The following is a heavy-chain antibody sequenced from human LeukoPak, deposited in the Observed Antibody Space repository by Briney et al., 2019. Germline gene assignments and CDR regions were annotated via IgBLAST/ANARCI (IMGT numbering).Heavy chain of an antibody. J-gene: IGHJ5*02. V-gene: IGHV1-2*02. Sequence: ASVKVSCKASGYTFTGYYMHWVRQAPGQGLEWMGWINPNSGSTNYAQKFQGRVTMTRDTSISTAYMELSRLRSDDTAVYYCARAIMITFGGVIVYYWFDPWGQGTLVTVSS. CDR3: ARAIMITFGGVIVYYWFDP. CDR1: GYTFTGYY. CDR2: INPNSGST. D-gene: IGHD3-16*02.